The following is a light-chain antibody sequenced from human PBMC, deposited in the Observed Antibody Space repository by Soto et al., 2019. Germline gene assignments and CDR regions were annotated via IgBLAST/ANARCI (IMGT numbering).Light chain of an antibody. J-gene: IGKJ5*01. V-gene: IGKV1-9*01. CDR2: AAS. Sequence: DIQLTQSPSFLSASVGDRVTITCRASQGLSSDLAWYQQKPGKAPKLLIYAASTLQSGVPSRFSGSGSGTDFTLTISSLQPKDFATYYCQQLNSYPIPFGQGTRLKIK. CDR1: QGLSSD. CDR3: QQLNSYPIP.